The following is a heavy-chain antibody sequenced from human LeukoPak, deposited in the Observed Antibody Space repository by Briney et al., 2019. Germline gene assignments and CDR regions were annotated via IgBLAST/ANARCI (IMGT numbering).Heavy chain of an antibody. J-gene: IGHJ4*02. CDR1: GFTFDDYA. D-gene: IGHD3-9*01. V-gene: IGHV3-9*01. Sequence: GGSLRLSCAAPGFTFDDYAMHWVRQGPGKGLEWVSGISWNSGSIGYADSVKGRFTISRDNAKNSLYLQMNSLRAEDTAVYYCARGFDEILRYFDWPMDYWGQGTLVTVSS. CDR3: ARGFDEILRYFDWPMDY. CDR2: ISWNSGSI.